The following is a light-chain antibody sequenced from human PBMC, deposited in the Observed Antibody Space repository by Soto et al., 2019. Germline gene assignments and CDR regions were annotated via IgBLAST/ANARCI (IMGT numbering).Light chain of an antibody. V-gene: IGKV1-5*01. J-gene: IGKJ1*01. CDR3: QQYNTFWT. Sequence: DLQMTQSPSNLSASVGSRVTIPWRASQSISSWLAWYQQKPGTAPKRRIYDVSSLESGVPSRFSGSGSGTEFTLTISSLQPDDSATYYCQQYNTFWTFGQGTKVDIK. CDR2: DVS. CDR1: QSISSW.